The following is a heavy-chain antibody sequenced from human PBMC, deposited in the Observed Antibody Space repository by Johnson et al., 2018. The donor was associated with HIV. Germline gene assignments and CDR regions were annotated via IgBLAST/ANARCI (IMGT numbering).Heavy chain of an antibody. CDR3: ARGAFLKVYVSDDAFDI. J-gene: IGHJ3*02. CDR1: RFTFSNYA. Sequence: QMLLVESGGGVVQPGESLRLSCSASRFTFSNYAMNWVRQAPGKGLEWMAIISYDGSNKNYADSVKGRFTISRDNSKNTLYLQLNNLRAEDTAVYYCARGAFLKVYVSDDAFDIWGQGTMVTVSS. CDR2: ISYDGSNK. D-gene: IGHD2-8*01. V-gene: IGHV3-30*03.